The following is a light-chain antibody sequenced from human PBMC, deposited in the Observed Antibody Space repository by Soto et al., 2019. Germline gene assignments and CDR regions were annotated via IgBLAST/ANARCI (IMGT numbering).Light chain of an antibody. Sequence: DIVMTQSPDSLAVSLGERATINCKSSQSVLYTSNNKNYLAWYQQTPGQPPKLLIYWASTRDSGVPDRFSDSGSGTDFTLTISSLQAEDVAVYYCQQYYSTPYTFGQGTKLEI. CDR3: QQYYSTPYT. V-gene: IGKV4-1*01. J-gene: IGKJ2*01. CDR2: WAS. CDR1: QSVLYTSNNKNY.